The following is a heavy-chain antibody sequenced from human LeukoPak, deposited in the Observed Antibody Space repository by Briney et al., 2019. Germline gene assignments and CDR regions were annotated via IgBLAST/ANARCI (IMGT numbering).Heavy chain of an antibody. D-gene: IGHD2-2*02. J-gene: IGHJ6*03. Sequence: GGSLRLSCAASRFTVSSNYMSWVRQAPGKGLEWVSVIYSDGSTYYADSVKGRFTISRDNSKNTLYLQMNSLRAEDTAVYYCAREYYCSSTSCYTKGNYYYMDVWGRGTTVTVSS. CDR1: RFTVSSNY. CDR2: IYSDGST. CDR3: AREYYCSSTSCYTKGNYYYMDV. V-gene: IGHV3-66*02.